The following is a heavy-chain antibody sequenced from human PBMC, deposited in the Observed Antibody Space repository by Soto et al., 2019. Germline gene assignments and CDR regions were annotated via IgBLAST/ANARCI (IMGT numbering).Heavy chain of an antibody. V-gene: IGHV1-8*01. CDR2: MDPDTGNA. J-gene: IGHJ4*02. CDR3: ARLRCGGNNCAEVASFFDL. CDR1: GYTFTSYD. Sequence: QVQLIQSGSEVKQPGASVKVSCQASGYTFTSYDIGWVRQAPGQGLEWVGWMDPDTGNAGLAQKFQGRLTMTRDTSISTDYMELSSLGPEDTALNYCARLRCGGNNCAEVASFFDLWGQGTLVTVSS. D-gene: IGHD1-20*01.